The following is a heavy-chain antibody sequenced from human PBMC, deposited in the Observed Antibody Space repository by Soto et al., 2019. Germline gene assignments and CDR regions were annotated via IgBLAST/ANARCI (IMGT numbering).Heavy chain of an antibody. CDR2: ISGSGGST. D-gene: IGHD4-17*01. V-gene: IGHV3-23*01. Sequence: GGSLRLSCAASGFTFSSYAMSWVRQAPGKGLEWVSAISGSGGSTYYADSVKGRFTISRDNSKNTLYLQMNSLRAEDTAVYYCAKDARTYGDYYYGMDVWGQGTTVTVSS. CDR3: AKDARTYGDYYYGMDV. CDR1: GFTFSSYA. J-gene: IGHJ6*02.